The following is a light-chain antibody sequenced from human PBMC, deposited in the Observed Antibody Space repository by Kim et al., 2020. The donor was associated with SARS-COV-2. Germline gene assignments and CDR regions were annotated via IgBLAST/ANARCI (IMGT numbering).Light chain of an antibody. CDR2: GAS. V-gene: IGKV3-20*01. CDR1: QSVSSSS. J-gene: IGKJ2*01. Sequence: LSPGERATLSCRASQSVSSSSLAWYQQNPGQAPRLLIYGASSRATGIPDSFSGSGSGTDFTLTISRLEPEDFAVYYCQQYGDSPVTFGQGTKLEI. CDR3: QQYGDSPVT.